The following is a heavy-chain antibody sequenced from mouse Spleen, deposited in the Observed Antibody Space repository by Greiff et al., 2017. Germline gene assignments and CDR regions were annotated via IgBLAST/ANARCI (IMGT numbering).Heavy chain of an antibody. J-gene: IGHJ4*01. Sequence: EVQGVESGGGLVKPGGSLKLSCAASGFTFSDYYMYRVRQTPEKRLEWVATISDGGSYTYYPDSVKGRFTISRDNAKNKLYLQMSSLKSEDTAMYYCAREDDHYAMDYWGQGTSVTVSS. CDR2: ISDGGSYT. CDR1: GFTFSDYY. D-gene: IGHD2-3*01. V-gene: IGHV5-4*02. CDR3: AREDDHYAMDY.